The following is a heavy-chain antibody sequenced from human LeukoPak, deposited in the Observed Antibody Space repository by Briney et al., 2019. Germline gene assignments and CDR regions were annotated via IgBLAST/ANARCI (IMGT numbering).Heavy chain of an antibody. CDR3: ARTVTGYSSSWYYFDY. CDR2: IDWDDDK. D-gene: IGHD6-13*01. J-gene: IGHJ4*02. CDR1: GFSLSTSGMC. V-gene: IGHV2-70*11. Sequence: SGPALVKPTQTLTLTCTFSGFSLSTSGMCVSWIRQPPGKALEWLARIDWDDDKYYSTSLKTRLIISKDTSKNQVVLTMTNMDPVDTATYYCARTVTGYSSSWYYFDYWGQGTLVTVSS.